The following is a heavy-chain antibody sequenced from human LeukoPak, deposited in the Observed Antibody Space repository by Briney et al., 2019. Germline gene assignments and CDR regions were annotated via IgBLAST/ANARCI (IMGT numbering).Heavy chain of an antibody. V-gene: IGHV3-11*01. CDR1: GFTFSDHY. CDR3: SRGHYGMDV. Sequence: GVLRLSCAASGFTFSDHYMSWIRQVPGKGLEWLSYIGDSPRSIYHADSVKGRFTISRDNAKNSVYLQMDSLRVEDTAVYYCSRGHYGMDVWGQGTTVIVSS. J-gene: IGHJ6*02. CDR2: IGDSPRSI.